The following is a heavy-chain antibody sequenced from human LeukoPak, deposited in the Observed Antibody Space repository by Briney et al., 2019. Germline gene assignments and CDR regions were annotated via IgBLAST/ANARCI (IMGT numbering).Heavy chain of an antibody. V-gene: IGHV1-18*01. CDR1: AYTFTSYG. J-gene: IGHJ6*02. D-gene: IGHD2-21*01. CDR3: ARAYSGGEGNYYYGMDV. Sequence: ASVKVSCKASAYTFTSYGISWVRQAPGQGLEWMGWISAYNGNTNYAQKLQGRVTMTTDTSTSTAYMELRSLRSDDTAVYYCARAYSGGEGNYYYGMDVWGQGTTVTVSS. CDR2: ISAYNGNT.